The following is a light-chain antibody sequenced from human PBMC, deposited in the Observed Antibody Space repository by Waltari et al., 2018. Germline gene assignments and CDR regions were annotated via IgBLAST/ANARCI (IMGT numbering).Light chain of an antibody. V-gene: IGKV1-9*01. Sequence: DIQLTQSPSFLSASVGDRVTFTCRASRDIRNYLAWYQQKSGKAPKLLIFAASTLQSGVPSRFSGSGSGTEFTLTISSLQPKDLATYYCQQPPGTFGGGTKVEIK. CDR2: AAS. CDR1: RDIRNY. J-gene: IGKJ4*01. CDR3: QQPPGT.